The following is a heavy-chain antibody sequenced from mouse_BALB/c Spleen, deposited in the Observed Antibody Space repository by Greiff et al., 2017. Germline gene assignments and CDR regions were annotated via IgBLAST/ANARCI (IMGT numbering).Heavy chain of an antibody. CDR1: GFTFSSYA. Sequence: EVNVVESGGGLVKPGGSLKLSCAASGFTFSSYAMSWVRQTPEKRLEWVASISSGGSTYYPDSVKGRFTISRDNARNILYLQMSSLRSEDTAMYYCARSNYFDYWGQGTTLTVSS. V-gene: IGHV5-6-5*01. J-gene: IGHJ2*01. CDR2: ISSGGST. CDR3: ARSNYFDY.